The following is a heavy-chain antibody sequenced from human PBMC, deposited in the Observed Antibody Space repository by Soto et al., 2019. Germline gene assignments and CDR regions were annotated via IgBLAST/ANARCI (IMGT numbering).Heavy chain of an antibody. J-gene: IGHJ5*02. CDR1: GFTVTSNY. Sequence: GGSLRLSCAASGFTVTSNYMSWVRQAAGRGLEWVSVIYAGSITFYADSVKGRFTISRDSSKNSLYLEMNSLRAEDTAVYYCARIPYYNSGTIFDPWGQGTLVTVSS. CDR3: ARIPYYNSGTIFDP. V-gene: IGHV3-53*01. D-gene: IGHD3-10*01. CDR2: IYAGSIT.